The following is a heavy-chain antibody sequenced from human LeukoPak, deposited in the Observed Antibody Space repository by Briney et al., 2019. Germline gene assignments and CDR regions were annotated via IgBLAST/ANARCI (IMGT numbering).Heavy chain of an antibody. D-gene: IGHD3-22*01. Sequence: GGSLRLSCAASGFTFSSYAMNWVRQAPGKGLEWVSSISGSGGRTYYADSVKGRFTISRDNAKKSLYLQMNSLRTEDTAVYYCVRALYDGSGYYSHFDYWGQGTMVTVSS. V-gene: IGHV3-23*01. J-gene: IGHJ4*02. CDR2: ISGSGGRT. CDR3: VRALYDGSGYYSHFDY. CDR1: GFTFSSYA.